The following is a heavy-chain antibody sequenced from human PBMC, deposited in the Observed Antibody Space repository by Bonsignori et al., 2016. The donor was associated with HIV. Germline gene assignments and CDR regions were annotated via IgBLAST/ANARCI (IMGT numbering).Heavy chain of an antibody. CDR3: ARARPNIKDRTYHYMDV. CDR1: GFTFSDYY. Sequence: GGSLRLSCAASGFTFSDYYMSWIRQAPGKGLEWVSYISSSGSTIYYADSVKGRFTISRDNAKNSLYLQMNSLRAEDTAVYYCARARPNIKDRTYHYMDVWGKGTTVTVSS. V-gene: IGHV3-11*01. CDR2: ISSSGSTI. J-gene: IGHJ6*03.